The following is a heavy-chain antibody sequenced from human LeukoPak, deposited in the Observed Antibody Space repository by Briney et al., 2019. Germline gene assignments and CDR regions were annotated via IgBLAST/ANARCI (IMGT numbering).Heavy chain of an antibody. CDR3: ARAAPNYYDSSGSLRNPYFDY. J-gene: IGHJ4*02. Sequence: SETLSLTCTVSGVSISTGGYYWSWIRQHPGKGLEWIGNIYYSGSTYYSPSLKSRVTMSVDTSKNQFSLTLISVTAADTAVYFCARAAPNYYDSSGSLRNPYFDYWGQGTLVTVSS. D-gene: IGHD3-22*01. V-gene: IGHV4-31*03. CDR1: GVSISTGGYY. CDR2: IYYSGST.